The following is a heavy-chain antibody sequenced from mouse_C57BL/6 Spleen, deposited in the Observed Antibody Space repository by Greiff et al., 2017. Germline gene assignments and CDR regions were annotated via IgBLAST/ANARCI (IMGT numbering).Heavy chain of an antibody. CDR2: IDPSDSET. D-gene: IGHD2-5*01. Sequence: QVQLQQPGAELVRPGSSVKLSCKASGYTFTSYWMHWVKQRPIQGLEWIGNIDPSDSETHYNQKFKDKATLTVDKSSSTAYMQLSSLTSEDSAVYYCARGYSNYVFWFAYWGQGTLVTVSA. CDR1: GYTFTSYW. CDR3: ARGYSNYVFWFAY. V-gene: IGHV1-52*01. J-gene: IGHJ3*01.